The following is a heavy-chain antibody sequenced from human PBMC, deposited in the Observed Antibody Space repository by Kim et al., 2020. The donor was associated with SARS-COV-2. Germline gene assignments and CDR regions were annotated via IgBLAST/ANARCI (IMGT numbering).Heavy chain of an antibody. D-gene: IGHD2-15*01. J-gene: IGHJ1*01. CDR2: ISYDGSNK. Sequence: GGSLRLSCAASGFTFSSYAMHWVRQAPGKGLEWVAVISYDGSNKYYADSVKGRFTISRDNSKNTLYLQMNSLRAEDTAVYYCARDPLSSGGSLGYFQHWGQGTLVTVSS. CDR3: ARDPLSSGGSLGYFQH. CDR1: GFTFSSYA. V-gene: IGHV3-30*04.